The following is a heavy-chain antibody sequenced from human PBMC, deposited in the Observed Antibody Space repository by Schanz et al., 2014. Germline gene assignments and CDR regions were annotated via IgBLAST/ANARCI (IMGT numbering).Heavy chain of an antibody. Sequence: VQLVESGGGLVQPGRSLRLSCAASRFTFSSYSFNWVRQAPGKGLEWVSSITASGDYMHYADSVKGRFTISRDNARNSLYLQMNTLRAEDTAIYFCARDVYRSGRPFDLWGQGTLVTVSS. J-gene: IGHJ5*02. D-gene: IGHD5-18*01. CDR3: ARDVYRSGRPFDL. CDR1: RFTFSSYS. V-gene: IGHV3-21*01. CDR2: ITASGDYM.